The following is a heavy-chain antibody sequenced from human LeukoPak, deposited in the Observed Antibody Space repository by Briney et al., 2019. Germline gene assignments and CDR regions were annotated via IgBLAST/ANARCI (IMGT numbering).Heavy chain of an antibody. Sequence: PSETLSLTCSVSTDSTNTYYWSWIRQSPGKGLEYIAYIHYSGDTNYNPSLRSRVTISIDTSKNQFSLRLRSVTAADTAVYYCARLTDDVVVPSITYHYFDSWGQGTRVTVSS. J-gene: IGHJ4*02. CDR1: TDSTNTYY. D-gene: IGHD2-2*01. CDR2: IHYSGDT. CDR3: ARLTDDVVVPSITYHYFDS. V-gene: IGHV4-59*08.